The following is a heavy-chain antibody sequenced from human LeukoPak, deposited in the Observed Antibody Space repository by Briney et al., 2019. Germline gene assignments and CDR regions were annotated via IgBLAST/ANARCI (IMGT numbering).Heavy chain of an antibody. J-gene: IGHJ4*02. Sequence: GESLRLSCAASGLTFSSYGMHWVRQAPGKGLEWVAVISYDGNSKYYADSVKGRFTISRDNSKNTLYLQMNSLRAEDTAVYYCAKDLFSGTFHGSGTYIELDYWGQGTLVTASS. D-gene: IGHD3-10*01. CDR2: ISYDGNSK. CDR1: GLTFSSYG. CDR3: AKDLFSGTFHGSGTYIELDY. V-gene: IGHV3-30*18.